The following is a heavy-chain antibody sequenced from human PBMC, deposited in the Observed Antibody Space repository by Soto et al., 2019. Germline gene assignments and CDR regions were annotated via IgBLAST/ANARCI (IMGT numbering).Heavy chain of an antibody. J-gene: IGHJ5*02. Sequence: PSETLSLTCTVSGGSISSGGYYWSWIRQHPGKGLEWIGYIYYSGSTYYNPSLKSRVTISVDTSKNQFSLKLSSVTAADTAVYYCARHSAKRWFGELPTMNWFDPWGQGTLVTVSS. CDR3: ARHSAKRWFGELPTMNWFDP. V-gene: IGHV4-31*03. CDR1: GGSISSGGYY. D-gene: IGHD3-10*01. CDR2: IYYSGST.